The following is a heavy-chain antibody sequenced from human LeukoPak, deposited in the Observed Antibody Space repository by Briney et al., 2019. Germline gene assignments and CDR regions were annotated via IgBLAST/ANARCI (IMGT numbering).Heavy chain of an antibody. Sequence: GGSLRLSCEASGFTFSSYSWSRVGRPPGKGLQGGSAIIGSGGSTYYADSVKGRFTISRDNSTNTLYLQMNSLRAEDTAVYYCAKATGSGGSRQFRPLNYWGQGTLVTVSS. D-gene: IGHD2-15*01. V-gene: IGHV3-23*01. CDR1: GFTFSSYS. CDR3: AKATGSGGSRQFRPLNY. J-gene: IGHJ4*02. CDR2: IIGSGGST.